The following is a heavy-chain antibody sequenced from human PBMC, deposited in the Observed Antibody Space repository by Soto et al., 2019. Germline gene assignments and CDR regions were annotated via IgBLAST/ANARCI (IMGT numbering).Heavy chain of an antibody. CDR2: IYSDGTT. D-gene: IGHD3-3*01. CDR1: GGSISGYY. Sequence: SETLSLTCTVSGGSISGYYWSWVRQPAGKGLEWVGRIYSDGTTNYSPSLKGRVTMSLDTSKDQFSLHLNSVTAEDTAVYYCARATYYDFWSGYYYAFDIWGQGTMVTVSS. V-gene: IGHV4-4*07. J-gene: IGHJ3*02. CDR3: ARATYYDFWSGYYYAFDI.